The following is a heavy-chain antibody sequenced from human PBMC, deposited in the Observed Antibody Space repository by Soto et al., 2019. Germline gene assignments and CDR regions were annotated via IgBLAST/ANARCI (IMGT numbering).Heavy chain of an antibody. V-gene: IGHV1-46*03. D-gene: IGHD3-10*01. Sequence: GASVKFAWKPSGYGFSTYCMPCLLHAAGHGPEWLGIINPSTGTTSYAQKFQGRVTMTRDTSTSTVYMELGSLESEGTAVYYCARSTSAWFGEFPFDYRGHGTPVTVSS. J-gene: IGHJ4*01. CDR3: ARSTSAWFGEFPFDY. CDR1: GYGFSTYC. CDR2: INPSTGTT.